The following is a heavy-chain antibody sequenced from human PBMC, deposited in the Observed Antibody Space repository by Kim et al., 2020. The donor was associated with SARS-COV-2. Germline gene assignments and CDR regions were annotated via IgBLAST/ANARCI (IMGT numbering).Heavy chain of an antibody. CDR2: MNPNSGNT. D-gene: IGHD3-3*01. CDR1: GYTFTSYD. V-gene: IGHV1-8*01. Sequence: ASVKVSCKASGYTFTSYDINWVRQATGQGLEWMGWMNPNSGNTGYAQKFQGRVTMTRNTSISTAYMELSSLRSEYTAVYYCARVSHPITIFGVVITSGYYYYYYGMDVWGQGPTVTVSS. CDR3: ARVSHPITIFGVVITSGYYYYYYGMDV. J-gene: IGHJ6*02.